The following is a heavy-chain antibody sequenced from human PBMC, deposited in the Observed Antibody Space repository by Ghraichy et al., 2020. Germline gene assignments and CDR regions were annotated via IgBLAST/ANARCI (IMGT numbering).Heavy chain of an antibody. CDR2: IYYSGST. D-gene: IGHD2-2*01. Sequence: SETLSLTCTVSGGSISSSSYYWGWIRQPPGKGLEWIGSIYYSGSTYYNPSLKSRVTISVDTSKNQFSLKLSSVTAADTAVYYCARRELGYCSSTSCAHFDYWGQGTLVTVSS. CDR1: GGSISSSSYY. J-gene: IGHJ4*02. V-gene: IGHV4-39*01. CDR3: ARRELGYCSSTSCAHFDY.